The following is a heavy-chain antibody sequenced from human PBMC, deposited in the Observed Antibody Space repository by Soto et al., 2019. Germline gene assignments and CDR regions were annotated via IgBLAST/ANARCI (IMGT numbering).Heavy chain of an antibody. CDR1: GFVVTDNY. J-gene: IGHJ3*02. Sequence: EVQLVETGGGLTQPGGSLRLSCSASGFVVTDNYMTWVRQAPGKGLEWVSVIYNTGTTYYADSVKGRFTISWDISKNALDLQMNNLTIDDSAVYFCASDTHGYSNGWSIWGHGTMVTVSS. CDR2: IYNTGTT. D-gene: IGHD6-19*01. CDR3: ASDTHGYSNGWSI. V-gene: IGHV3-53*02.